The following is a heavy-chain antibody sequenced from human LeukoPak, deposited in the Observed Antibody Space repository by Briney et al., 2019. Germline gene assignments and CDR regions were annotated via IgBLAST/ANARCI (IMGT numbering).Heavy chain of an antibody. CDR3: VKDEPGSSWYN. J-gene: IGHJ4*02. CDR1: GFTFSSYY. V-gene: IGHV3-23*01. D-gene: IGHD6-13*01. Sequence: GGSLRLSCAASGFTFSSYYMSWVRQAPGKGLEWVSAISRSGDSTYYADSVKGRFTISRDNSKSTLYLQVNSLRAEETAVYYCVKDEPGSSWYNWGQGTLVTVSS. CDR2: ISRSGDST.